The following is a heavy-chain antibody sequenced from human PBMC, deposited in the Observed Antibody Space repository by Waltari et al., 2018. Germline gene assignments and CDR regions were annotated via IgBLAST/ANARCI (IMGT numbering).Heavy chain of an antibody. J-gene: IGHJ6*03. D-gene: IGHD1-1*01. CDR3: ASGNEDGHYYYYMDV. Sequence: QVQLVQSGAEVKKPGASVKVSCKVSGYTLTELSMHWVRQAPGQGLEWMGGIIPIFGTANYAQKFQGRVTITTDESTSTAYMELSSLRSEDTAVYYCASGNEDGHYYYYMDVWGKGTTVTVSS. V-gene: IGHV1-69*05. CDR1: GYTLTELS. CDR2: IIPIFGTA.